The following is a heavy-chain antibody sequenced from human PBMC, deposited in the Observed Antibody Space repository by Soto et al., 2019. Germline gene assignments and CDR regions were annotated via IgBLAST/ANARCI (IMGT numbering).Heavy chain of an antibody. CDR2: ISGSGGST. V-gene: IGHV3-23*01. Sequence: GGSLRLSCAASGFTFSSYAMSWVRQAPGKGLEWVSAISGSGGSTYYADSVKGRFTISRDNSKNTLYLQMNRLRAEDTAVDVCEYVAQLVAARYWEYWGQGTLVTVSS. J-gene: IGHJ4*02. CDR1: GFTFSSYA. D-gene: IGHD6-6*01. CDR3: EYVAQLVAARYWEY.